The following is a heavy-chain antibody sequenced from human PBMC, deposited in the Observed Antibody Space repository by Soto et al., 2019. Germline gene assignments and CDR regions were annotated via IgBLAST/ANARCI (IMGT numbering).Heavy chain of an antibody. J-gene: IGHJ6*02. CDR3: ATFIRVGNGWNLDDYSDAMDV. D-gene: IGHD3-10*01. V-gene: IGHV1-24*01. Sequence: ASVKVSCKVSGYTLTELSRHWVRQAPGEGLEWMGGFDPEDGERIYAQKFQGRVTMTEDTSTDTVYMELSSLRSEDTAVYYCATFIRVGNGWNLDDYSDAMDVWGQGTTVTVSS. CDR2: FDPEDGER. CDR1: GYTLTELS.